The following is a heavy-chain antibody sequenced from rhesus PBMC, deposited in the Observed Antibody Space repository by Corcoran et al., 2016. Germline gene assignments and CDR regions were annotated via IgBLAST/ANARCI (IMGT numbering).Heavy chain of an antibody. Sequence: QVQLQESGPGLVTPSETLSLTCTVSGGSISDSSYWSLIRQPPGQELEWMGSISGRGGRKNYNPDLKRRDTSARETSKNQVSLKLSSVTAADPAMYYCAEGGGHAFDYWGQGVLVTVAA. CDR1: GGSISDSSY. V-gene: IGHV4-173*01. D-gene: IGHD3-34*01. CDR2: ISGRGGRK. CDR3: AEGGGHAFDY. J-gene: IGHJ4*01.